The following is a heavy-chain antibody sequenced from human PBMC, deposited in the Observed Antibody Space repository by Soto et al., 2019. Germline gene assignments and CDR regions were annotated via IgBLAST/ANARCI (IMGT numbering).Heavy chain of an antibody. D-gene: IGHD3-3*01. V-gene: IGHV4-61*01. Sequence: SETLSLTCTVSGGSVSSGSYYWSRIRQPPGKGLEWIGYIYYSGSTNYNPSLKSRVTISVDTSKNQFSLKLSSVTAADTAVYYCAREDYDFWSGYYTGIGYWGQGTLVTVS. CDR3: AREDYDFWSGYYTGIGY. CDR2: IYYSGST. CDR1: GGSVSSGSYY. J-gene: IGHJ4*02.